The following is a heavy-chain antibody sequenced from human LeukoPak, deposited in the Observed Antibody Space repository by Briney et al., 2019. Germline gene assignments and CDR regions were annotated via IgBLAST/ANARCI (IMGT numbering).Heavy chain of an antibody. CDR2: ISAYNGNT. D-gene: IGHD2-8*01. CDR3: ARATARYCTNGLCYTSPFDY. CDR1: GYTFTSYG. V-gene: IGHV1-18*01. J-gene: IGHJ4*02. Sequence: ASVKVSCKASGYTFTSYGISWVRQAPGQGLEWMGWISAYNGNTNYAQKLQGRVTMTTDTSTSTAYMELRSLRSDDTAVYYCARATARYCTNGLCYTSPFDYWGQGTLVTVSS.